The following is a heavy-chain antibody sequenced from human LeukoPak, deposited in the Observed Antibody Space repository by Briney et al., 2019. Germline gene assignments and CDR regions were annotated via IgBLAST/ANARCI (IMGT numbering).Heavy chain of an antibody. J-gene: IGHJ4*02. CDR1: RFTFSTYS. CDR3: ARRDYYGSGCPDF. Sequence: GGSERLSCAASRFTFSTYSMNWVRQAPGKGLEWVSHISSSSSTIYYADSVKGRFTISRDNAKNSLYLQMNSLRAEDTALYYCARRDYYGSGCPDFWGQGTLVTVSS. CDR2: ISSSSSTI. V-gene: IGHV3-48*01. D-gene: IGHD3-10*01.